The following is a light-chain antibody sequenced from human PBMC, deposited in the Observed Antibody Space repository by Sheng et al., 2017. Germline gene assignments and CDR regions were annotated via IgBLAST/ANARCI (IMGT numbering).Light chain of an antibody. J-gene: IGKJ4*02. V-gene: IGKV3-11*01. CDR2: GAS. CDR3: QQRSNWPL. CDR1: QSVSSY. Sequence: EIVLTQSPATLSLSPGERATLSCRASQSVSSYLAWYQQKPGQAPRLLIYGASTRATGIPARFSGSGSGTEFTLTISSLEPEDFAVYYCQQRSNWPLFGGGTKVEIK.